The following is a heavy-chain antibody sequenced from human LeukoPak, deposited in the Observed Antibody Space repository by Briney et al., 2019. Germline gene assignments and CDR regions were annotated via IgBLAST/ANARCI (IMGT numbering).Heavy chain of an antibody. V-gene: IGHV3-74*01. Sequence: QSGGPLRLSCAASGFSFSDFWMHWVRQTPGKGLVWVSRIRGDGYDTNYADSVEGRFTISRDNAKHTLYMQMNSLRADDTAVYYCASDRVLGSGSLDNWGQGTLVTVSS. J-gene: IGHJ4*02. CDR2: IRGDGYDT. CDR1: GFSFSDFW. D-gene: IGHD3-10*01. CDR3: ASDRVLGSGSLDN.